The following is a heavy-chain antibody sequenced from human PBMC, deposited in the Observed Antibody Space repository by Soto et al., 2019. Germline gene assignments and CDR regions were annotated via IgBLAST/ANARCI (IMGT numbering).Heavy chain of an antibody. V-gene: IGHV3-33*01. CDR2: IWYDGSNK. CDR1: GFTFSSYG. J-gene: IGHJ4*02. D-gene: IGHD3-3*01. Sequence: QVQLVESGGGVVQPGRSLRLSCAASGFTFSSYGMHWVRQAPGKGLEWVAVIWYDGSNKYYADSVKGRFTISRDNSKNTLYLQMNSLRAEDTAVYDCARDPYYDFWSGYFAFDYWGQGTLVTVSS. CDR3: ARDPYYDFWSGYFAFDY.